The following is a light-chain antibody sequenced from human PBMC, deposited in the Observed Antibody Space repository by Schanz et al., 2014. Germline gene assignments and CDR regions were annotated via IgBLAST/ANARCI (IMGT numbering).Light chain of an antibody. CDR2: GAS. Sequence: SYELTQAPSVSVAPGQTARITCGGDNIGSKSVHWYQQKSGQAPALVVYGASDRPSGIPGRFSGSKSGNTATLTISWVEAGDVADYYCQVWDDRSEEVVFGGGTKVTVL. J-gene: IGLJ2*01. CDR3: QVWDDRSEEVV. CDR1: NIGSKS. V-gene: IGLV3-21*02.